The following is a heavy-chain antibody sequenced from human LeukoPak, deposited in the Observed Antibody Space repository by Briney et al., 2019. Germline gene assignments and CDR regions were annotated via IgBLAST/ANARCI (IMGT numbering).Heavy chain of an antibody. CDR2: IYYSGST. V-gene: IGHV4-39*01. CDR1: AGSISSSSYS. CDR3: AGDLVGATKVVAY. J-gene: IGHJ4*02. Sequence: SETLSLTCTVSAGSISSSSYSWGWIRQPPGKGLEWIGSIYYSGSTYYNPSLRSRVTISVDTSKNQFSLKLSSVTAADTAVYYCAGDLVGATKVVAYWGQGTLVTVSS. D-gene: IGHD1-26*01.